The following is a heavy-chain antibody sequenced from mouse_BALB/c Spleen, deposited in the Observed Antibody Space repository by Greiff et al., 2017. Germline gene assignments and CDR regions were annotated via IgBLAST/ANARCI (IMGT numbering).Heavy chain of an antibody. CDR2: ILPGSGST. V-gene: IGHV1-9*01. CDR1: GYTFSSYW. J-gene: IGHJ3*01. CDR3: TKSQPGRYDRAY. Sequence: QVQLQQSGAELMKPGASVKISCKATGYTFSSYWIEWVKQRPGHGLEWIGEILPGSGSTNYNEKFKGKATFTEDTSSNTAYMQLSSLTSEDSAVYYGTKSQPGRYDRAYWGPGTLVTVSA. D-gene: IGHD1-1*02.